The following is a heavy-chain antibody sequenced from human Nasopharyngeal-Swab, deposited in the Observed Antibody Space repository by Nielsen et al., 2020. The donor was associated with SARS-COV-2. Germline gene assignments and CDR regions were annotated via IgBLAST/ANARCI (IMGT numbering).Heavy chain of an antibody. Sequence: GESLKISCEASGFTVSSNYMSWVRQAPGKGLECVSIIYSGGDTYYADSVKGRFTISRHTSKNTLFLQMKSLRPEDTAVYYCARDWVGRVDPDNTGWGQGTPVTVSS. V-gene: IGHV3-53*04. D-gene: IGHD1-14*01. J-gene: IGHJ4*02. CDR3: ARDWVGRVDPDNTG. CDR1: GFTVSSNY. CDR2: IYSGGDT.